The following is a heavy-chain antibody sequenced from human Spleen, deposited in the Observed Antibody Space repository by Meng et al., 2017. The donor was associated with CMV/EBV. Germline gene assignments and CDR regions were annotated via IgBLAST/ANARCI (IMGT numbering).Heavy chain of an antibody. Sequence: GSLRLSCTVSGGSISSYYWSWIRQPPGKGLEWIGYIYYSGSTNYNPSLKSRVTISVDTSKNQFSLKLSSVTAADTAVYYCARALHDMDVWGQGTTVTVSS. CDR2: IYYSGST. CDR1: GGSISSYY. CDR3: ARALHDMDV. V-gene: IGHV4-59*01. J-gene: IGHJ6*02.